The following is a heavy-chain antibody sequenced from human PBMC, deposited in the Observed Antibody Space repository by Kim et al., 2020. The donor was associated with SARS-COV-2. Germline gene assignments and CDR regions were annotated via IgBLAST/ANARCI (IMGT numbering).Heavy chain of an antibody. Sequence: ASVKVSCKASGYTFTSYDINWVRQATGQGLEWMGWMNPNSGNTGYAQKFQGRVTMTRNTSISTAYMELSSLRSEDTAVYYCARVDSSGYYSYYYYGMDVWGQGTTVNVSS. V-gene: IGHV1-8*01. CDR2: MNPNSGNT. CDR1: GYTFTSYD. J-gene: IGHJ6*02. D-gene: IGHD3-22*01. CDR3: ARVDSSGYYSYYYYGMDV.